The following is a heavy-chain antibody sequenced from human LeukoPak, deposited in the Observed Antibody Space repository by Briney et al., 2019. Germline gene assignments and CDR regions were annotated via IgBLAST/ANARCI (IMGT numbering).Heavy chain of an antibody. Sequence: PSETLSLTCTVSGGSISSHYWSWIRQPPGKGLEWIGYINYSGNTNYNPSLKSRVTISVDTSKNQSSLKLSSVTAADTAVYYCAREVSYCSGGSCYSHFDYWGQGTLVTVSS. D-gene: IGHD2-15*01. CDR1: GGSISSHY. CDR2: INYSGNT. CDR3: AREVSYCSGGSCYSHFDY. V-gene: IGHV4-59*11. J-gene: IGHJ4*02.